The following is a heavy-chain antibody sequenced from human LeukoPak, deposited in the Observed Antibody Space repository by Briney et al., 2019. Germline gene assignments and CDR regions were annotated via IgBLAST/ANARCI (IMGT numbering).Heavy chain of an antibody. V-gene: IGHV1-8*01. CDR3: ARDYGDNSGWFDP. CDR1: GYTFTNNN. Sequence: GAAVKVSCKASGYTFTNNNINWVRQAPGQGLEWMGWMSPNSGSTGYAQKFQGRISMTRSTSIGTAYMELSSPTSEDTAVYYCARDYGDNSGWFDPWGQGTLVSVSS. D-gene: IGHD4-23*01. CDR2: MSPNSGST. J-gene: IGHJ5*02.